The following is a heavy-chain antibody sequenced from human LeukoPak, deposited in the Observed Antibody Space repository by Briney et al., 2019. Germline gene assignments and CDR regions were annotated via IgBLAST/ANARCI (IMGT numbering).Heavy chain of an antibody. D-gene: IGHD6-13*01. CDR3: ARGIASSRSVAIDL. CDR2: INSDGSST. J-gene: IGHJ4*02. V-gene: IGHV3-74*01. Sequence: GGSLRLSCAASGFTFSRYWMHWVREAREKGLVWVSRINSDGSSTSYAVYVKGRFTISRDHGKNNLYLQMNSLRVEDTALYYCARGIASSRSVAIDLWGQGTLVAVSS. CDR1: GFTFSRYW.